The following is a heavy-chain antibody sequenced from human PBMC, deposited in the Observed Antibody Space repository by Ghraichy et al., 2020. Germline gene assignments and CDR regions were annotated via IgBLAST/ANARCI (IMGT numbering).Heavy chain of an antibody. D-gene: IGHD3-3*02. CDR2: ISGSGGST. Sequence: GGSLRLSCAASGFTFSSYAMSWVRQAPGKGLEWVSVISGSGGSTDYADSVKGRFTISRAKSKNTLYLQMNSLRAEDTAVYYCAKDRWEITDDHFFAYWGQGTLVTVSS. CDR1: GFTFSSYA. V-gene: IGHV3-23*01. CDR3: AKDRWEITDDHFFAY. J-gene: IGHJ4*02.